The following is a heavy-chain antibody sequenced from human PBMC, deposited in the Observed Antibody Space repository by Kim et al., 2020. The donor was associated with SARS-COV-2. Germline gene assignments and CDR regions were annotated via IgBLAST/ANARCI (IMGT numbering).Heavy chain of an antibody. D-gene: IGHD5-12*01. CDR1: GFTFGIYA. Sequence: GGSLRLSCAASGFTFGIYAMSWARQAPGKGLEWVSTISDSGRNTHYADSVKGRFTISRDNSMNTLYLQMNSLRAEDTAAYYCDGSDYLGQGTLVNVAS. CDR2: ISDSGRNT. V-gene: IGHV3-23*01. J-gene: IGHJ4*02. CDR3: DGSDY.